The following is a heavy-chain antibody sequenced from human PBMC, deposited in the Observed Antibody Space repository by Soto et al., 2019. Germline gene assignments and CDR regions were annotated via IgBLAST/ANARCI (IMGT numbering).Heavy chain of an antibody. CDR2: IKSKAAGGTT. CDR1: GFTVTDAW. V-gene: IGHV3-15*07. J-gene: IGHJ4*01. D-gene: IGHD2-2*01. Sequence: EVQLVESGGDLVKPGGSLRLSCAASGFTVTDAWINWVRQSPGKGLEWGGRIKSKAAGGTTDFADPVKGRFAISRDDSYSKVYLQMSGLKTVYPGFYYCTTDSFSSRTVVAFDYWGHGNMVIVSS. CDR3: TTDSFSSRTVVAFDY.